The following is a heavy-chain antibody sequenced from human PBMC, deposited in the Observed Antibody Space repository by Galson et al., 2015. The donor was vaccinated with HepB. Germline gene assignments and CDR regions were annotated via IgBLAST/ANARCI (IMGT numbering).Heavy chain of an antibody. CDR2: IDPSDSYT. Sequence: QSGAEVKKPGESLRISCTGSGYSFTSYWISWVRQMPGKGLEWMGRIDPSDSYTNYSPSFQGHVTISADKSISTAYLQWSSLKASDTAMYYCARLRRADYGDSAPVAHAFDIWGQGTMVTVSS. CDR1: GYSFTSYW. V-gene: IGHV5-10-1*01. D-gene: IGHD4-17*01. J-gene: IGHJ3*02. CDR3: ARLRRADYGDSAPVAHAFDI.